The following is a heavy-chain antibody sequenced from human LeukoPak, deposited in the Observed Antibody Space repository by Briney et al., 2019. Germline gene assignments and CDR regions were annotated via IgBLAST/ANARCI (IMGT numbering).Heavy chain of an antibody. Sequence: GGSLRLSCAASGFTLSVYAMSWVRGAPAGGLEWVSSLRGNGDTFYADSGKGRFTLCRDDSRNTVYLQLNNLRVEDTAVYYCAKASWVLNADAVLWGQGTAVTVSS. CDR1: GFTLSVYA. CDR3: AKASWVLNADAVL. V-gene: IGHV3-23*01. CDR2: LRGNGDT. J-gene: IGHJ4*02. D-gene: IGHD3-9*01.